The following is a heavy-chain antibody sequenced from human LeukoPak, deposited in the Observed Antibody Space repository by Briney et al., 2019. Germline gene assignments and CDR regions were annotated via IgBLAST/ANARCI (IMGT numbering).Heavy chain of an antibody. V-gene: IGHV3-53*01. D-gene: IGHD4-23*01. CDR1: GLTVNNNY. Sequence: GGSLRLSCAVSGLTVNNNYVNWARQAPGKGLEWVSVIHNTVRIHYADSVNGRFTISSDTSKNTVYLQMNGLRAEDTAVYYCILTTVATSIEYWGPGTLVTVSP. CDR2: IHNTVRI. CDR3: ILTTVATSIEY. J-gene: IGHJ4*02.